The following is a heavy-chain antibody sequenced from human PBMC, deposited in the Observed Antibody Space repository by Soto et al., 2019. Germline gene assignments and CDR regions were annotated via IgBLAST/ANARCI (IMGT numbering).Heavy chain of an antibody. Sequence: PGGSLRLSCAASGFTFSSYGMHWVRQAPGKGLEWVAVISYDGSNKYYADSVKGRFTISRDNSKNTLYLQMNSLRAEDTAVYYCAKDGLRHYGMDVWGQGTTVTVSS. CDR2: ISYDGSNK. V-gene: IGHV3-30*18. CDR1: GFTFSSYG. J-gene: IGHJ6*02. CDR3: AKDGLRHYGMDV.